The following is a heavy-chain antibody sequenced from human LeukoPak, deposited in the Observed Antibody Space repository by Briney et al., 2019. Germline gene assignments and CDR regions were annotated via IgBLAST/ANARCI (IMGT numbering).Heavy chain of an antibody. CDR1: GFTFRSYA. CDR3: LTVRKYLRVGWNSNFAY. J-gene: IGHJ4*02. V-gene: IGHV3-23*01. CDR2: ISGSGTNT. D-gene: IGHD1-7*01. Sequence: GGSLRLSCAASGFTFRSYAMNWVRQAPGKGLEWVSVISGSGTNTYYADSVKGRFTISRDNSKNTLFLQMHSLRAEDTAVYYCLTVRKYLRVGWNSNFAYWGQGTLVSVSS.